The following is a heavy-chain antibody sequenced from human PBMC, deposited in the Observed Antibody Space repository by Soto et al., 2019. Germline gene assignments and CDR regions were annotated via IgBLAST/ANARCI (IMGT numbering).Heavy chain of an antibody. CDR2: ISSSSSYI. V-gene: IGHV3-21*01. CDR3: AKGGSMAVLPPGR. Sequence: GVALRLYCAPSRFTFSSHSMNWFRQSPGKGLEWVSSISSSSSYIYYADSVKGRFTISRDNAKNSLYLQMNSLRAEDTAVYYCAKGGSMAVLPPGRWGQGTLVTVSS. D-gene: IGHD3-10*01. J-gene: IGHJ4*02. CDR1: RFTFSSHS.